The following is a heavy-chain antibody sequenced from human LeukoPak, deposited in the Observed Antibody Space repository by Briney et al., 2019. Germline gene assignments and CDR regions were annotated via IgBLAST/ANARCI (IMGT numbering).Heavy chain of an antibody. D-gene: IGHD2-21*01. V-gene: IGHV4-31*03. CDR3: ARDQGDTTRLYSGLDV. J-gene: IGHJ6*02. CDR2: IYYSGTT. CDR1: GGSINTGGSY. Sequence: SQTLSLTCTVSGGSINTGGSYWAWIRQHPGKGLEWIGHIYYSGTTYYNPSLLSRISISVDTSKNQFSLRLNSVTAADTAVYYCARDQGDTTRLYSGLDVWGQGTTVTVSS.